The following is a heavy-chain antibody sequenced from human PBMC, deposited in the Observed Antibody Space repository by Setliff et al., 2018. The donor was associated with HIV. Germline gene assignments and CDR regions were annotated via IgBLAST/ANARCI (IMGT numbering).Heavy chain of an antibody. V-gene: IGHV4-34*01. CDR1: GGSFSSYY. CDR2: INHSGST. CDR3: ARSSLYCSGGSCHLTWFDP. Sequence: SETLSLTCAVYGGSFSSYYWSWIRQSPGKGLEWIGEINHSGSTNYNPSLKSRVTMSVDTSKNQFSLKLSSVTAADTAVYYCARSSLYCSGGSCHLTWFDPWGQGVKVTVSS. J-gene: IGHJ5*02. D-gene: IGHD2-15*01.